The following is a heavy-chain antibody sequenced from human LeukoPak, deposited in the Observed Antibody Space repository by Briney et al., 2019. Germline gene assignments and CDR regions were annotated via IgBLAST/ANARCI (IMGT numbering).Heavy chain of an antibody. CDR2: ISAYNDNT. Sequence: ASVKVSCKTSGYTFISYGISWVRQAPGQGLEWKGWISAYNDNTNYAQKFQGRVTMTTDTSTSTAYMELRSLKSDDTAVYFCARGEGTVPFDYWGQGTLVTVSS. CDR3: ARGEGTVPFDY. V-gene: IGHV1-18*01. CDR1: GYTFISYG. J-gene: IGHJ4*02. D-gene: IGHD2-8*02.